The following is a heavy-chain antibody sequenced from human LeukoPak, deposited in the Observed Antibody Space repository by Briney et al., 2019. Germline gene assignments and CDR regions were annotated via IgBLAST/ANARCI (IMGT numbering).Heavy chain of an antibody. D-gene: IGHD2-2*02. CDR1: GFTFSSYW. V-gene: IGHV3-7*03. J-gene: IGHJ6*03. Sequence: GGSLRLSCAASGFTFSSYWMSWVRQAPGKGLEWVPNIKQDGSEKYYVDSVKGRFTISRDNAKNSLYLQMNSLRAEDTAVYYCARDLRCSSTSCYRYYYYYMDVWGKGTTVTVSS. CDR3: ARDLRCSSTSCYRYYYYYMDV. CDR2: IKQDGSEK.